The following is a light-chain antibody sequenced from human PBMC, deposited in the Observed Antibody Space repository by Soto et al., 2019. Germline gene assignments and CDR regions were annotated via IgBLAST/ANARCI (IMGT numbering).Light chain of an antibody. J-gene: IGLJ1*01. CDR3: NSRAGGITYV. Sequence: QSALAQPASVSGSPGQSITISCTGTNSDVGSYNYVSWYQQVPGKAPKLLIYEVSKRSSGVSNRFSGSKSGNTASLTISGLQAGDEADYYCNSRAGGITYVFGSGTKLTVL. CDR2: EVS. V-gene: IGLV2-14*01. CDR1: NSDVGSYNY.